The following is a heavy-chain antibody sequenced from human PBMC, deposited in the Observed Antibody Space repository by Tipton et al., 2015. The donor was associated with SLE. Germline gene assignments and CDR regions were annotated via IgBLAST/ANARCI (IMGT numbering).Heavy chain of an antibody. V-gene: IGHV4-59*08. CDR1: GGSISSYY. Sequence: LRLSCTVSGGSISSYYWSWIRQPPGKGLEWIGSIYHSGSTYYNPSLKSRVTISVDTSKNQFSLKLSSVTAADTAVYYCARKPYSSSSNWYFDLWGRGTLVTVSS. J-gene: IGHJ2*01. CDR2: IYHSGST. D-gene: IGHD6-6*01. CDR3: ARKPYSSSSNWYFDL.